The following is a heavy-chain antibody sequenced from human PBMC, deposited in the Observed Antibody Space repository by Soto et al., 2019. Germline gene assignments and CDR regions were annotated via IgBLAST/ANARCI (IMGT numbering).Heavy chain of an antibody. CDR1: GFTFSNYW. D-gene: IGHD5-18*01. CDR3: ARGIRNYYGTDV. Sequence: EVQLVESGGGLVQPGGSLRLSCAASGFTFSNYWMHWVHQAPGKGLVWVSRIKTDGSITTYADSVRGRFTISRDNARNTVYLQMDSLRDEDTAVYYCARGIRNYYGTDVWGQGTTVSVSS. CDR2: IKTDGSIT. J-gene: IGHJ6*02. V-gene: IGHV3-74*01.